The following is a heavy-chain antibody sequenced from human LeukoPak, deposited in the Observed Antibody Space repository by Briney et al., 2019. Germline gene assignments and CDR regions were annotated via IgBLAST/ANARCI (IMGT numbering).Heavy chain of an antibody. J-gene: IGHJ6*02. CDR2: IYSSGSI. CDR3: AREGVADHYYYGMDV. CDR1: GGSITSGDYY. V-gene: IGHV4-30-4*01. D-gene: IGHD2-21*01. Sequence: SETLSLTCTVSGGSITSGDYYWSWIRQSPGKGLEWIGYIYSSGSINYNPSLKSRLTISVDTSKNQFSLKLNSVTAADTAVYYCAREGVADHYYYGMDVWGQGTTVTVSS.